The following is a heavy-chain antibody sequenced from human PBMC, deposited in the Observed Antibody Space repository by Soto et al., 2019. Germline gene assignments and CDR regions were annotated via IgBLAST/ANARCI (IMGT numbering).Heavy chain of an antibody. CDR1: GFTFSNYA. CDR3: ATESLAGPPHGGTYPNDY. D-gene: IGHD1-26*01. J-gene: IGHJ4*02. V-gene: IGHV3-30*04. CDR2: ISYDGSGK. Sequence: QVQLVESGGGVVQPGRSLRLSCAASGFTFSNYAMHWVRQAPGKGLDWVALISYDGSGKYYADSVKGRFTISRDNSKSTLFLQMNSLSTEDAAVYYRATESLAGPPHGGTYPNDYWGQGTQVSVSS.